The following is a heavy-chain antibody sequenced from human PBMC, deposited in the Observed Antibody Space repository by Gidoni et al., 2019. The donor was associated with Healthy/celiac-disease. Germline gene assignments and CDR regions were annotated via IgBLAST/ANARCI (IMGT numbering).Heavy chain of an antibody. CDR2: IIPLFGTA. D-gene: IGHD1-7*01. CDR1: GGTFSRYA. J-gene: IGHJ6*03. CDR3: ARVITGTTNPYYYYMDV. Sequence: HVQLVQSGAEVTKPASSVKVSCKASGGTFSRYAISWVRQAPGQGLEWMGGIIPLFGTANYEQKFQGRVTITADESTSTAYMELSSLRSEDTAVYYCARVITGTTNPYYYYMDVWGKGTTVTVSS. V-gene: IGHV1-69*01.